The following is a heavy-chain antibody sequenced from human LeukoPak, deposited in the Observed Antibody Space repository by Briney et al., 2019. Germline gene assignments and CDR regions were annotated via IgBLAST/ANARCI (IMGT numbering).Heavy chain of an antibody. D-gene: IGHD6-19*01. CDR2: IYHSGST. CDR3: ARALPVAGLGDTLDI. CDR1: GYSISSGYY. V-gene: IGHV4-38-2*02. J-gene: IGHJ3*02. Sequence: PSETLSLTCTVSGYSISSGYYWGWIRQPPGKGLEWMGSIYHSGSTYYNPSLKSRVTISVDTSKNQFSPKLTSVTAADTAVYYCARALPVAGLGDTLDIWGQGTMVTVSS.